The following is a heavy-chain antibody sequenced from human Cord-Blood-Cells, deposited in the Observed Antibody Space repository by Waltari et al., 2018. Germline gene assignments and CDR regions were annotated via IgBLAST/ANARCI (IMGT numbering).Heavy chain of an antibody. Sequence: QVQLQQWGAGLLKPSETLSLTCAVYGGSFSGYYWSWIRQPPGKGLEWIGEINHSGSTNCNPTLKSRVTIAVDTSKDQFSLKLSSVTAADTAVYYCARSSVLGELLWGVYYFDYWGQGTLVTVSS. CDR1: GGSFSGYY. CDR2: INHSGST. CDR3: ARSSVLGELLWGVYYFDY. J-gene: IGHJ4*02. V-gene: IGHV4-34*01. D-gene: IGHD1-26*01.